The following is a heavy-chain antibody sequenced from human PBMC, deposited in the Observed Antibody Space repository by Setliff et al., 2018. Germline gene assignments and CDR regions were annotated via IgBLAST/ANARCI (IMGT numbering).Heavy chain of an antibody. CDR3: AKRDYYDSSGYLLPYMDV. Sequence: LRLSCAASGFTFSSYAMSWVRQAPGKGLEWVSAISGSGGSTYYADSVKGRFTISRDNSKNTLYLQMNGLRAEDTAVYYCAKRDYYDSSGYLLPYMDVWGKGTTVTVSS. D-gene: IGHD3-22*01. V-gene: IGHV3-23*01. CDR1: GFTFSSYA. J-gene: IGHJ6*03. CDR2: ISGSGGST.